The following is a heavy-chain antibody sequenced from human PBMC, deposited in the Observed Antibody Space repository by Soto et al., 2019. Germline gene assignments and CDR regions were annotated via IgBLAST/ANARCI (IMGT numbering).Heavy chain of an antibody. D-gene: IGHD4-17*01. CDR1: GFPFNSYA. V-gene: IGHV3-23*01. Sequence: PGGSLRLSCAASGFPFNSYAISWVPQAPGKGLEWVSGIYDNGSGTYYADSVKGRFTISRDNSRNTLYLQMNSLRAEDTALYYCAKRHTTMKVFDYWGPGTLGTVPS. CDR2: IYDNGSGT. J-gene: IGHJ4*02. CDR3: AKRHTTMKVFDY.